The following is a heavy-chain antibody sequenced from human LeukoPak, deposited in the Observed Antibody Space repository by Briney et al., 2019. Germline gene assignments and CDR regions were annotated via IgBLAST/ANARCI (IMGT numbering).Heavy chain of an antibody. Sequence: ASVKVSCKASGGTFSSYAISWVRQAPGQGLEWMGGIIPIFGTANNAQKFQGRVTITADESTSTAYMELSSLRSEDTAVYYCARARCCSGGSCCPYYYYYMDVWGKGTTVTVSS. CDR2: IIPIFGTA. J-gene: IGHJ6*03. V-gene: IGHV1-69*13. CDR3: ARARCCSGGSCCPYYYYYMDV. CDR1: GGTFSSYA. D-gene: IGHD2-15*01.